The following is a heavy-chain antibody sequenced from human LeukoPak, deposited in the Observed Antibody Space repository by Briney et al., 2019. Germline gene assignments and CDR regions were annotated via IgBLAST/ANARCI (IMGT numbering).Heavy chain of an antibody. D-gene: IGHD3-22*01. CDR3: ARQVDYYDSSGYQNYYFDY. J-gene: IGHJ4*02. V-gene: IGHV4-4*09. Sequence: SETPSLTCTVSGGSISSYCWSWIRQPPGKGLEWIGYIYTSGSTNYNPSLKSRVTISVDTSKNQFSLKLSSVTAADTAVYYCARQVDYYDSSGYQNYYFDYWGQGTLVTVSS. CDR2: IYTSGST. CDR1: GGSISSYC.